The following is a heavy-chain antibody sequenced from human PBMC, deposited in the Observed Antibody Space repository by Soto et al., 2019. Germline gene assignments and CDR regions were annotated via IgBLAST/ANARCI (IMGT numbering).Heavy chain of an antibody. D-gene: IGHD6-19*01. V-gene: IGHV4-34*01. Sequence: SETLSLTCAVYVGSFTGDYSSAIRQPPGKRRERIGEINHSGSTNYKPSPKSAVTLSVDTSKNQLSLKLSSVTAAGTPLYYSADREYSSGSNIDYWGQGTMVTVSS. CDR2: INHSGST. CDR1: VGSFTGDY. CDR3: ADREYSSGSNIDY. J-gene: IGHJ4*01.